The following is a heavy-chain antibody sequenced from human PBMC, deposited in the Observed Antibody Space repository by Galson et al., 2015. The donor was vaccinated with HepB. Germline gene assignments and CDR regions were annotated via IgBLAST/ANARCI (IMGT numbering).Heavy chain of an antibody. J-gene: IGHJ6*03. D-gene: IGHD3-3*01. V-gene: IGHV3-30-3*01. CDR3: ARVLGYDFWSGYYTSNYYYYYMDV. CDR2: ISYDGSNK. CDR1: GFTFSSYA. Sequence: SLRLSCAASGFTFSSYAMHWVRQAPGKGLEWVAVISYDGSNKYYADSVKGRFTISRDNSKNTLYLRMNSLRSDDTAVYYCARVLGYDFWSGYYTSNYYYYYMDVWGKGTTVTVSS.